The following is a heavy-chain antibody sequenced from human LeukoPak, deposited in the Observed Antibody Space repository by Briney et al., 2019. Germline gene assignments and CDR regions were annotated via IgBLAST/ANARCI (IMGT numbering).Heavy chain of an antibody. V-gene: IGHV4-39*01. CDR2: IYYSGST. CDR1: GGSISSSSYY. Sequence: SETPSLTCTVSGGSISSSSYYWGWIRQPPGKGLEWIGSIYYSGSTYYNPSLKSRVTISVDTSKNQFSLKLSSVTAADTAVYYCARRSPSWYYFDYWGQGTLVTVSS. D-gene: IGHD2-8*02. CDR3: ARRSPSWYYFDY. J-gene: IGHJ4*02.